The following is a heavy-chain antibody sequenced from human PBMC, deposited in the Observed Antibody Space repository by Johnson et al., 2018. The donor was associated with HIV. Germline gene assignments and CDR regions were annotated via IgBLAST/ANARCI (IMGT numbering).Heavy chain of an antibody. J-gene: IGHJ3*02. V-gene: IGHV3-20*04. Sequence: VQLVESGGGVVRPGGSLRLSCAAPGFTFNDYGMSWVRQAPGKGLEWVSGINWTGGRTGYADSVKGRFTISRDNAKNSLYLQMNRLSAEDTAVYYCGRPNALDIWGQGKMVTVSS. CDR2: INWTGGRT. CDR3: GRPNALDI. CDR1: GFTFNDYG.